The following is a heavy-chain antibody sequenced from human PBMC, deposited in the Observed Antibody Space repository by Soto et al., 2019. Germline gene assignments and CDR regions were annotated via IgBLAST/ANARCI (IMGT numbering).Heavy chain of an antibody. CDR3: AKVHCLGIKCFYSMDV. V-gene: IGHV3-30*18. J-gene: IGHJ6*02. CDR2: ISYDGSNK. CDR1: GFTFSTHG. Sequence: QVQLVESGGGVVQPGRSLRLSCAASGFTFSTHGIHWVRQAPGKGLEWVAVISYDGSNKYLADSVKGRFTFSRDNSKNTVYLQINSLRPEDTAVYYCAKVHCLGIKCFYSMDVWGQGTTVTVSS. D-gene: IGHD1-20*01.